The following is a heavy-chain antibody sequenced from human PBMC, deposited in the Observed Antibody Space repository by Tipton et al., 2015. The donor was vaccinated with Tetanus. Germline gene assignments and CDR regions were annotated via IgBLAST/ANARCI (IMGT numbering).Heavy chain of an antibody. Sequence: QVQLVQSGAEVKKPGSSVKVSCKASGGTFSSYAISWVRQAPGQGLEWMGVIIPIFGTANYAQKFQGGVTITADKSTSTAYMGLSSLRSEDTAVYYWARDPGNSGISLWFGGLAGWGQGTLVTVSS. CDR1: GGTFSSYA. D-gene: IGHD3-10*01. J-gene: IGHJ4*02. CDR3: ARDPGNSGISLWFGGLAG. V-gene: IGHV1-69*14. CDR2: IIPIFGTA.